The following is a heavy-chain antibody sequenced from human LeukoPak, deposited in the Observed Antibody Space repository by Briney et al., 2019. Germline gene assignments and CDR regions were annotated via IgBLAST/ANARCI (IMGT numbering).Heavy chain of an antibody. Sequence: SETLSLTCTVSGGSISSYYWSWIRQPLGKGLEWIGYIYYSGSTNYNPSLKSRVTISVDTSKNQFSLKLSSVTAADTAVYYCARANYDFWSGYYIGFFDYWGQGTLVTVSS. J-gene: IGHJ4*02. CDR3: ARANYDFWSGYYIGFFDY. D-gene: IGHD3-3*01. CDR1: GGSISSYY. V-gene: IGHV4-59*01. CDR2: IYYSGST.